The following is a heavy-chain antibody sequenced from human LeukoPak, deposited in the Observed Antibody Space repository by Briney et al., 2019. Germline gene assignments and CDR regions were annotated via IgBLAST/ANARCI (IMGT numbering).Heavy chain of an antibody. CDR3: ATLRKSLWIPEFDF. Sequence: QPGGSLRLSCAASGFTFSTYWMSWVRQAPGKGLEWVANIKQDGTEKYYVDSVKGRFTISRDNAKNSLYLQMNSLRAEDTAVFYCATLRKSLWIPEFDFWGQGTLVTVSS. J-gene: IGHJ4*02. CDR2: IKQDGTEK. CDR1: GFTFSTYW. D-gene: IGHD1-1*01. V-gene: IGHV3-7*03.